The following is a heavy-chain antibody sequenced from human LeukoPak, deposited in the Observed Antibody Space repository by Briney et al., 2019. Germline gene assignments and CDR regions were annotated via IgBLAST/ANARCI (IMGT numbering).Heavy chain of an antibody. D-gene: IGHD3-10*01. CDR1: GLTVSSNC. CDR3: ARGSSGSYKYYFDC. V-gene: IGHV3-53*05. J-gene: IGHJ4*02. Sequence: GGSLRLSCAASGLTVSSNCMSWVRQAPGKGLEWVSFIYSGGDTYYADSVKGRFTISRDNSKNTFHLQMSSLRSEDTAVYYCARGSSGSYKYYFDCWGQGTLVTVSS. CDR2: IYSGGDT.